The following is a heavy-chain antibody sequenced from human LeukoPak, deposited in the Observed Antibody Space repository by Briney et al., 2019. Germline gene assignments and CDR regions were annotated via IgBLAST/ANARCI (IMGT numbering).Heavy chain of an antibody. Sequence: PGGSLRLSCEASGFPFSAFYMSWVRQTPGKGLEWLSYISSGSRYTLYADSVGGRFTVSRDDAQNLLFLQMNSLRAEDTAVYFCARDRAGSGNYYNSAHGLDLWGQGTTVSVSS. D-gene: IGHD3-10*01. V-gene: IGHV3-11*05. CDR2: ISSGSRYT. CDR1: GFPFSAFY. CDR3: ARDRAGSGNYYNSAHGLDL. J-gene: IGHJ6*02.